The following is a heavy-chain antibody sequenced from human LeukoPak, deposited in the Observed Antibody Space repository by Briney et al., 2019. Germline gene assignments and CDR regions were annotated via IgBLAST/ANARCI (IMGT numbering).Heavy chain of an antibody. D-gene: IGHD6-19*01. CDR1: GFTFGTYG. CDR2: IWYDGSNK. Sequence: GGSLRLSCAASGFTFGTYGIHWVRQAPGKGLEWVAVIWYDGSNKYYGDSVKGRFTISRDNSKNTLYLQMNSLRAEDTAVYYCARAKDNSGRDGFDIWGQGTMVTVSS. J-gene: IGHJ3*02. CDR3: ARAKDNSGRDGFDI. V-gene: IGHV3-33*01.